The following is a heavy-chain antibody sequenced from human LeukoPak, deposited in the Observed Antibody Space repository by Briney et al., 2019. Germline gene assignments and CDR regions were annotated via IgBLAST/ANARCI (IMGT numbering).Heavy chain of an antibody. CDR3: ARSPDYYDSSGHFDY. CDR1: GFTFDDYA. CDR2: ISWNSGSI. J-gene: IGHJ4*02. Sequence: PGGSLRLSCAASGFTFDDYAMHWVRQAPGKGLEWVSGISWNSGSIGYADSVKGRFTISRDNAKNSLYLQMNSLRAEDTAVYYCARSPDYYDSSGHFDYWGQGTLVTVSS. D-gene: IGHD3-22*01. V-gene: IGHV3-9*01.